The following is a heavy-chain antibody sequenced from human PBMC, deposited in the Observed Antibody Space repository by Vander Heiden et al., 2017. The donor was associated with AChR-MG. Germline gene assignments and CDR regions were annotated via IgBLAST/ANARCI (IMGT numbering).Heavy chain of an antibody. CDR3: ASGDGWSGYPFYYYGMDV. J-gene: IGHJ6*02. CDR1: GGTFSSYA. Sequence: QVQLVQSGAEVKKPGSSVKVSCKASGGTFSSYAISWVRQAPGQGLEWMGGIIPIFGTANYAQKFQGRVTITADESTSTAYMELSSLRSEDTAGYYCASGDGWSGYPFYYYGMDVWGQGTTVTVSS. V-gene: IGHV1-69*01. D-gene: IGHD3-3*01. CDR2: IIPIFGTA.